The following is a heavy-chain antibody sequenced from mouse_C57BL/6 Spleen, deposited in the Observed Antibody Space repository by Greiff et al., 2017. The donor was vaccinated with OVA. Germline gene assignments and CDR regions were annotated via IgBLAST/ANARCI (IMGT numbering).Heavy chain of an antibody. Sequence: EVKLMESGGGLVKPGGSLKLSCAASGFTFSSYAMSWVRQTPEKRLEWVATISDGGSYTYYPDNVKGRITISRDNAKNNLYLQMSQLKSEDTAMYYYARERTYYDYPYWAMDYWGQGTSVTVSS. D-gene: IGHD2-4*01. CDR2: ISDGGSYT. J-gene: IGHJ4*01. CDR3: ARERTYYDYPYWAMDY. CDR1: GFTFSSYA. V-gene: IGHV5-4*01.